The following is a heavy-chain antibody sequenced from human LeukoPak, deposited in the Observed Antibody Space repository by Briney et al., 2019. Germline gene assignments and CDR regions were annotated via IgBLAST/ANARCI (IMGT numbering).Heavy chain of an antibody. D-gene: IGHD2-2*01. V-gene: IGHV3-7*01. J-gene: IGHJ4*02. CDR2: IKQDGSEK. Sequence: SGGSLRLSCAASGFTFSSYWMSWVRPAPGKGLEWVANIKQDGSEKYYVDSVKGRFTISRDNAKNSLYLQMNSLRAEDTAVYYCARDQVVPADPLDYWGQGTLVTVSS. CDR1: GFTFSSYW. CDR3: ARDQVVPADPLDY.